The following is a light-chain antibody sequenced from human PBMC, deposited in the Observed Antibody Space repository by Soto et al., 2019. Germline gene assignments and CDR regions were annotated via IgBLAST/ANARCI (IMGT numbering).Light chain of an antibody. CDR3: QSYDSSLSGSI. CDR2: ANN. J-gene: IGLJ2*01. Sequence: QSVLTQPPSAPPPPPPPPPPPPPPPPPPLGAGFDVHWYQQLPGTAPKLLIYANNIRPSGVPDRFSDSKSGTSASLAITGLQAEDEADYYCQSYDSSLSGSIFGGGTKVTVL. CDR1: PPPLGAGFD. V-gene: IGLV1-40*01.